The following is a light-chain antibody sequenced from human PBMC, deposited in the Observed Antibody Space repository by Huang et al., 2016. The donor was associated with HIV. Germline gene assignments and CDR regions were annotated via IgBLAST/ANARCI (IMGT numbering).Light chain of an antibody. CDR3: QHYKNWPRYT. CDR1: QSVSSN. CDR2: DAS. V-gene: IGKV3-15*01. Sequence: EIVMTQSPATLSVSPGERATLSCRASQSVSSNLAWYQQKPGQAPRLLIYDASTRASGIPARFSCSVSGTEFSRSISGLQSEGFAVCYCQHYKNWPRYTFGQGTNLESK. J-gene: IGKJ2*01.